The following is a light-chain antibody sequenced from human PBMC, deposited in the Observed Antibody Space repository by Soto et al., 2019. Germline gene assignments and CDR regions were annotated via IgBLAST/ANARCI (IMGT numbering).Light chain of an antibody. Sequence: DIQMTQSPSTLSASVGDRVNMTCRASQGISTYLNWYQQRPGKAPNLLIYSASSLQSGVPSRFSGSGSGTDFTLTISSLQPEDFATYYCQQTYSIPLTFGPGTIVGI. J-gene: IGKJ3*01. CDR2: SAS. CDR1: QGISTY. CDR3: QQTYSIPLT. V-gene: IGKV1-39*01.